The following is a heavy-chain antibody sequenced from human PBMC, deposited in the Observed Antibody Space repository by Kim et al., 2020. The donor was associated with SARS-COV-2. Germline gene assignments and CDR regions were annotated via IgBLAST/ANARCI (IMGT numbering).Heavy chain of an antibody. CDR1: GFTFSSYA. D-gene: IGHD6-13*01. Sequence: GGSLRLSCAASGFTFSSYAMSWVRQAPGKGLEWVSAISGSGGSTYYADSVKGRFTISRDNSKNTLYLQMNSLRAEDTAVYYCAKSRPSIAAAGGYFDYWGQGTLVTVSS. J-gene: IGHJ4*02. V-gene: IGHV3-23*01. CDR3: AKSRPSIAAAGGYFDY. CDR2: ISGSGGST.